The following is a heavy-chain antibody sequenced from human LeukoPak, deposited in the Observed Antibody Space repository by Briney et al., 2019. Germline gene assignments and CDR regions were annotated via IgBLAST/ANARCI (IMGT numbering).Heavy chain of an antibody. D-gene: IGHD2-15*01. CDR1: GYTFTGYY. J-gene: IGHJ3*02. Sequence: ASVKVSCKASGYTFTGYYMHWVRQAPGQGLEWMGWINPNSGGTNYAQKFQGRVTMTRDTSISTAYMELSRLRSDDTAVYYCARAVYCSGGSCYSFDILSDAFDIWGQGTMVTVSS. CDR3: ARAVYCSGGSCYSFDILSDAFDI. V-gene: IGHV1-2*02. CDR2: INPNSGGT.